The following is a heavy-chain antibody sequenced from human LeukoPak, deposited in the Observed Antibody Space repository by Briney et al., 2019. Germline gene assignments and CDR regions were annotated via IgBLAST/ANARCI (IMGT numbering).Heavy chain of an antibody. J-gene: IGHJ4*02. CDR2: INYSGST. Sequence: KTSETQSLTCTVSGASISTYYWSWIRQTPGKGLEWIGYINYSGSTKYNPSFKSRVTISLDTSRNQFSLSLSSVTAADTAVYYCGREVVSLYSDSGGSHQWLSYFDSWGQGTLVTVSS. CDR1: GASISTYY. CDR3: GREVVSLYSDSGGSHQWLSYFDS. D-gene: IGHD3-22*01. V-gene: IGHV4-59*01.